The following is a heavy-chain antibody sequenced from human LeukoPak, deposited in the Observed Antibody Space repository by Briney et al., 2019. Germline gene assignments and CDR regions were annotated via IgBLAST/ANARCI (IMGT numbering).Heavy chain of an antibody. CDR2: IHYSTNT. CDR3: VRRVAGTFYFDK. D-gene: IGHD6-19*01. V-gene: IGHV4-39*01. CDR1: GESIKSTSNY. Sequence: PSETLSLTCSVSGESIKSTSNYWAWVRQPPGKGLEWIGHIHYSTNTYYNSSLKSRVTISDDTSKNQVSLSLRSVTAADTALYFCVRRVAGTFYFDKWGEGSLVSVSS. J-gene: IGHJ4*02.